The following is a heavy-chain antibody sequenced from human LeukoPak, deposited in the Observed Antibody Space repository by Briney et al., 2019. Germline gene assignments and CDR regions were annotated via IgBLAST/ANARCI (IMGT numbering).Heavy chain of an antibody. V-gene: IGHV1-2*02. CDR1: GYTFTGYY. J-gene: IGHJ3*02. CDR2: INPNSGGT. D-gene: IGHD5-18*01. CDR3: ARVMQQLWYLRVQHAFDI. Sequence: ASVKVSCKASGYTFTGYYMHWVRQAPGQGLEWMGWINPNSGGTNYAQKFQGRVTMTRDTSISTAYMELSRLRSDDTAVYYCARVMQQLWYLRVQHAFDIWGQGTMVTVSS.